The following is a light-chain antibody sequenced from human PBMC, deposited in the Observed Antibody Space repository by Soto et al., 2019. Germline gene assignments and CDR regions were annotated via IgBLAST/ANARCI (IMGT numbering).Light chain of an antibody. Sequence: QSALTQPPSASGSPGQSVTISCTGTSSDVGSYNYVSWYQQHPGKAPKLMIYEVSKRPSGVPARFSGSKSGNTASLTVSGLQPEDEADYYCSSYAGSNTHVFGTGTKVTVL. CDR3: SSYAGSNTHV. J-gene: IGLJ1*01. CDR2: EVS. CDR1: SSDVGSYNY. V-gene: IGLV2-8*01.